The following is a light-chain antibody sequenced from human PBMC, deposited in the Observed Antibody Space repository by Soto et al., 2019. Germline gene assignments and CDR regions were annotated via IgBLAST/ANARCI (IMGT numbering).Light chain of an antibody. V-gene: IGLV1-51*01. CDR2: DNN. J-gene: IGLJ3*02. Sequence: QAVVTQPPSVSAAPGQTVTISCSGSSSNIGNNYISWYQQLPGTAPKLLIYDNNERPSGIPDRFSGSKSGTSATLGITGLQTGDEADYYCGTWDSSLSVGVFGGGTKLTVL. CDR3: GTWDSSLSVGV. CDR1: SSNIGNNY.